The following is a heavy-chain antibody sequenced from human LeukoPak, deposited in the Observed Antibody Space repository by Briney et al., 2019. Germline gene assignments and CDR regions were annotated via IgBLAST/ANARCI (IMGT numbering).Heavy chain of an antibody. V-gene: IGHV1-2*02. Sequence: ASVKVSCKAPGNTFAGHNIHWMRQAPGQGLELMGWINPDRGGTDYARQFQDRVTMTSDTSIRAAYMELSSLVSEDSAVYFCAISIQAAAIPAFDYWGQGTLVTVSS. CDR1: GNTFAGHN. CDR3: AISIQAAAIPAFDY. CDR2: INPDRGGT. D-gene: IGHD6-25*01. J-gene: IGHJ4*02.